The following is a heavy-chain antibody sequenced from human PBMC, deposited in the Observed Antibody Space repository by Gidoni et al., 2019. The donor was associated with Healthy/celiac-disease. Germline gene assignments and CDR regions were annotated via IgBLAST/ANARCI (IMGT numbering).Heavy chain of an antibody. J-gene: IGHJ5*02. CDR3: ARDRIAAAQFPLQFDP. D-gene: IGHD6-13*01. Sequence: QVQLVESGGGVVQPGRSLRLSCAASGFTFISYGMHGVRQAPGKGLEWVAVIGYDGSNKYYADSVKGRFTISRDNSKNTLYLQMNSLRAEDTAVYYCARDRIAAAQFPLQFDPWGQGTLVTVSS. V-gene: IGHV3-33*01. CDR1: GFTFISYG. CDR2: IGYDGSNK.